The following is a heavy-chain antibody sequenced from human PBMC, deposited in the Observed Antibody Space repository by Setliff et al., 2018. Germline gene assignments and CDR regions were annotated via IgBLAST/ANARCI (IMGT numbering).Heavy chain of an antibody. CDR2: IHPRTGVT. D-gene: IGHD1-26*01. Sequence: ASVQVSCQASGYTFTGHYIHWVRQAPGQGLEWMGWIHPRTGVTNYAQKFKGRVTMTRDTSIPTVYMDLSSLKSDDTAVYYCARDSGAATSNYYYYYYYMDVWGKGTTVTVSS. CDR1: GYTFTGHY. J-gene: IGHJ6*03. V-gene: IGHV1-2*02. CDR3: ARDSGAATSNYYYYYYYMDV.